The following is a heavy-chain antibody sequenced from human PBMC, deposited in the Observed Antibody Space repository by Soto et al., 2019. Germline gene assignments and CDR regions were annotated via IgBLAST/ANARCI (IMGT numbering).Heavy chain of an antibody. Sequence: QVQLVESGGGVVQPGRSLRLSCAASGFTFRYTGMHWVRQAPGKGLEWVAVIWFDGSIIHYGDSVRGRFTISRDNSNNTVYLEMNNLKAEDTAVYYCATGWCQTDCVDEWGQGTLVTVSS. CDR3: ATGWCQTDCVDE. CDR1: GFTFRYTG. CDR2: IWFDGSII. D-gene: IGHD2-21*02. V-gene: IGHV3-33*01. J-gene: IGHJ4*02.